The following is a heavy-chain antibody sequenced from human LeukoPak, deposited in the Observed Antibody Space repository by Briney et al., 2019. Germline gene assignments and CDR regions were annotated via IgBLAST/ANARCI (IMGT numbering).Heavy chain of an antibody. CDR2: ISYDGSNK. V-gene: IGHV3-30*18. J-gene: IGHJ4*02. D-gene: IGHD3-22*01. CDR3: AKNPARWYYDSSGYYPDY. Sequence: PGGSLRLSCAASGFTFSSYGMHWVRQAPGKGLEWVAVISYDGSNKYYADSVKGRFTISRDNSKNTLYLQMNSLRAEDTAVYYCAKNPARWYYDSSGYYPDYWGQGTLVTVSS. CDR1: GFTFSSYG.